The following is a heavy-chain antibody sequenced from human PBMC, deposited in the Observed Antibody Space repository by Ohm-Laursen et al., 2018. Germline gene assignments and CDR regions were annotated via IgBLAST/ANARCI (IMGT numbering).Heavy chain of an antibody. D-gene: IGHD5-12*01. CDR3: ARAGTRGYSAYACDG. CDR1: GFTFSSYW. J-gene: IGHJ4*02. Sequence: SLRLSCAASGFTFSSYWMSWVRRAPGKGLEWVANIKQDGSEKYYVDSVKGRFTISRDNAKDSLYLQMNSLRVEDTAVYYCARAGTRGYSAYACDGWGQGTLVTVSS. CDR2: IKQDGSEK. V-gene: IGHV3-7*01.